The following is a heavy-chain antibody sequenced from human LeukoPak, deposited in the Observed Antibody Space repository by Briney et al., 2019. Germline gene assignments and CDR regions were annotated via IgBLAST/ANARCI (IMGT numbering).Heavy chain of an antibody. D-gene: IGHD2-21*01. J-gene: IGHJ6*03. Sequence: PSETLSLTCAVSGGSFSDYYWTWIRQPPGKGLEWIGEINHSGSTNYNPSLKSRVTISVDTSKNQFSLKLSSVTAADTAVYYCARLYCGGECYSHYYYMDAWGKGTTVTVSS. CDR1: GGSFSDYY. V-gene: IGHV4-34*01. CDR2: INHSGST. CDR3: ARLYCGGECYSHYYYMDA.